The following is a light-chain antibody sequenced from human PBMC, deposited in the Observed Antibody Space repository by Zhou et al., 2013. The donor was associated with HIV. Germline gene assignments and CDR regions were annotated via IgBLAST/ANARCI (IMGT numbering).Light chain of an antibody. J-gene: IGKJ4*01. CDR2: AAS. Sequence: IQLTQSPSSLSASVGDRVTITCRASQGISTYLAWYQQKPGRAPKLLIYAASTLHSGVPSRFSGSGSGTEFTLTISSLQPDDFATYYCQQHESYPLTFGGGTKVEIK. CDR1: QGISTY. V-gene: IGKV1-9*01. CDR3: QQHESYPLT.